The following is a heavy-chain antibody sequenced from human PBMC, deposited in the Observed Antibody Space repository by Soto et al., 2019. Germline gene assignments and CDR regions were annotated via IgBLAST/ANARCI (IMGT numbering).Heavy chain of an antibody. Sequence: SETLSLTCTVSGGSISRYYWSWIRQPPGKGLEWIGYIYYDGSTNYSPSLKSRVTISVDTSKNQFSLRLNSVTAADTAVYYCARAGYSSGFGYYYDYRGQGTLDPLSP. V-gene: IGHV4-59*01. CDR3: ARAGYSSGFGYYYDY. D-gene: IGHD5-18*01. J-gene: IGHJ4*02. CDR1: GGSISRYY. CDR2: IYYDGST.